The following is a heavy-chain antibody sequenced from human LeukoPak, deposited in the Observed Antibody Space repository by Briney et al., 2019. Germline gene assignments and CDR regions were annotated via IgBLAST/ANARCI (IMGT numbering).Heavy chain of an antibody. V-gene: IGHV1-2*06. Sequence: GASVKVSCKASGYTFTGYYMHWLRQAPGQGLEWMGRINPNSGGTNYAHKFQGRVTMTRDTSISTAYMELSRLRSDDTAVYYCASMTSSGWSSNWFDPWGQGTLVTVSS. CDR1: GYTFTGYY. J-gene: IGHJ5*02. CDR2: INPNSGGT. D-gene: IGHD6-19*01. CDR3: ASMTSSGWSSNWFDP.